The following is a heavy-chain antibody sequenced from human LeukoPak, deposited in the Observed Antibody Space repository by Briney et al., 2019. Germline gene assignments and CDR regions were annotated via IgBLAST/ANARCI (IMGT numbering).Heavy chain of an antibody. CDR1: GFTFSSYS. D-gene: IGHD6-6*01. CDR3: ARDISSSYYYYMDV. Sequence: GGSLRLSCAASGFTFSSYSMNWVRQAPGKGLEWVSSISSSSSYIYYAGSVKGRFTISRDNAKNSLYLQMNSLRAEDTAVYYCARDISSSYYYYMDVWGKGTTVTVSS. V-gene: IGHV3-21*01. CDR2: ISSSSSYI. J-gene: IGHJ6*03.